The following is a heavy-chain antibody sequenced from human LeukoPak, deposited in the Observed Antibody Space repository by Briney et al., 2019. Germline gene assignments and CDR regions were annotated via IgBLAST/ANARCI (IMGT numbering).Heavy chain of an antibody. CDR2: IWYDGSNK. V-gene: IGHV3-33*01. J-gene: IGHJ4*02. CDR3: ARPYYDYVWGSYEYFDY. CDR1: GFTFSSYG. D-gene: IGHD3-16*01. Sequence: GGSLRLSCAASGFTFSSYGMHWVRQAPGKGLEWVAVIWYDGSNKYYADSVKGRFTISRDNSKNTLYLQMNSLRAEDTAVYYCARPYYDYVWGSYEYFDYWGQGTLVTVSS.